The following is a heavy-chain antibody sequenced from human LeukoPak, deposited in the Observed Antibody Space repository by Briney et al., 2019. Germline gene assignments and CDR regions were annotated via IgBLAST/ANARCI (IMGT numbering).Heavy chain of an antibody. D-gene: IGHD3-22*01. J-gene: IGHJ4*02. CDR2: IIPIFGTA. CDR3: ARNVYYYDSSGYPDY. V-gene: IGHV1-69*13. CDR1: GGTFSSYA. Sequence: SVKVSCKASGGTFSSYAISWVRQAPGQGLEWMGGIIPIFGTANYAQKFQGRVTITADESTSTAYMELSSLRSEDTAVYYCARNVYYYDSSGYPDYWGQGTLVTVSS.